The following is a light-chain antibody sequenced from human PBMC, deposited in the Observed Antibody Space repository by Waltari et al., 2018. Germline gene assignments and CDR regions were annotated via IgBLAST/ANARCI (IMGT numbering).Light chain of an antibody. J-gene: IGLJ2*01. CDR2: EVT. Sequence: QSALTQPASVAGSPGQSITISCTGTSSDIGSYSLVSWYQQQPGKAPKLIVYEVTRRPSGVSLRFSGSKSDNTASLTISGFQAEDEADYYCCSYGGVPSYVLFGGGTKLTVL. CDR1: SSDIGSYSL. CDR3: CSYGGVPSYVL. V-gene: IGLV2-23*02.